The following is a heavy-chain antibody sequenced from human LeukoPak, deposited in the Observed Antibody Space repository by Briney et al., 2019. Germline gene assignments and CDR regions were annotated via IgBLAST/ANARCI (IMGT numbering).Heavy chain of an antibody. CDR3: AKETYSSGWYPYFDY. D-gene: IGHD6-19*01. Sequence: GGSLRLSCVASGFTFRSYAMSWVRQAPGKGLGWVSGISGSGGSTYYADSVKGRFTISRDNSKNTLFLQMNSLRAEDTAVYYCAKETYSSGWYPYFDYWGQGTLVTVSS. V-gene: IGHV3-23*01. CDR2: ISGSGGST. J-gene: IGHJ4*02. CDR1: GFTFRSYA.